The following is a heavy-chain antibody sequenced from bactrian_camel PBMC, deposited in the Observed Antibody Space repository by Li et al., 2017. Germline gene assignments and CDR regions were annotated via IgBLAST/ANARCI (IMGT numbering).Heavy chain of an antibody. CDR1: GLVAFGDAD. J-gene: IGHJ4*01. CDR2: IGSDGDT. Sequence: VQLVESGGGSVQAGESLTLSCVASGLVAFGDADKGWYRQTPKNECERVSSIGSDGDTWYADSVKGRFTISSDNAKHTVTLQMNSLKPEDTAVYYCAAQEDRLERQAWCLYDDTHYWGRGTQVTVS. D-gene: IGHD3*01. CDR3: AAQEDRLERQAWCLYDDTHY. V-gene: IGHV3S66*01.